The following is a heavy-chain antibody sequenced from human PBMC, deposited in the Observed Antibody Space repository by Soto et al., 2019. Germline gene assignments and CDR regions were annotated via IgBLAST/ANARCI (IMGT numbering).Heavy chain of an antibody. CDR1: GYTFSSHG. D-gene: IGHD2-15*01. J-gene: IGHJ5*01. CDR2: ISGYNGNA. V-gene: IGHV1-18*01. Sequence: QVQLVQSGAEVRKPGASVKVSCKASGYTFSSHGIIWVRQAPGQGLEWMGWISGYNGNAKYAQRFQGRVTMTTDTSTSTVYMDLRSLGSDDSAVYYCAREGSYGWYDCWGQGTLVTVSP. CDR3: AREGSYGWYDC.